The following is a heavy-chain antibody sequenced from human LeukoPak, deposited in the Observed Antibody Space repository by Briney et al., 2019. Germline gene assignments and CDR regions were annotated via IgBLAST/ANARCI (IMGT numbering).Heavy chain of an antibody. D-gene: IGHD1-26*01. J-gene: IGHJ4*02. CDR3: ARGVRSTGSHWDFDY. CDR2: TRNKANSYTT. CDR1: GFTFSDHY. Sequence: GGSLRLSCAASGFTFSDHYMDWVRQAPGKGLEWVGRTRNKANSYTTEYAAFVKGRFTVSRDDSKNSLYLQMNSLKTEDTAVYFCARGVRSTGSHWDFDYWGQGTLVTVSS. V-gene: IGHV3-72*01.